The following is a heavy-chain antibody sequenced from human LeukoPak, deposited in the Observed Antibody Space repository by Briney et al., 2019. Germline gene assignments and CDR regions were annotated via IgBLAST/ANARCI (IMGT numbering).Heavy chain of an antibody. CDR3: ARGSFKGSGGSSIHLFNY. CDR2: INSVGSST. CDR1: GFAFSSYW. J-gene: IGHJ4*02. Sequence: GGSLRLSCAASGFAFSSYWMHWVRQAPGKGLVWVSRINSVGSSTSYADSVKGRFTISRDNAKNTLYLQMNSLRAEDTAVYYCARGSFKGSGGSSIHLFNYWGQGTLVTVSS. V-gene: IGHV3-74*01. D-gene: IGHD2-15*01.